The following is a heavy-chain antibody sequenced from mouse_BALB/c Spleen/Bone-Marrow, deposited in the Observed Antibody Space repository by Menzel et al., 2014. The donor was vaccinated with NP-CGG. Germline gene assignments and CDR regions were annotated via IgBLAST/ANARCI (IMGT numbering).Heavy chain of an antibody. D-gene: IGHD1-1*01. CDR2: MNPFNDGT. CDR1: RYTFTSYV. Sequence: VQLKESGPELVKPGASVKMSCKASRYTFTSYVLHWVRQKPGQGLEWIGLMNPFNDGTKYNEKFKGKATLTSDKSSSTAYMELSSLTSEDSAVYYCAREVVATDYFDYWGQGTTLTVSS. V-gene: IGHV1-14*01. CDR3: AREVVATDYFDY. J-gene: IGHJ2*01.